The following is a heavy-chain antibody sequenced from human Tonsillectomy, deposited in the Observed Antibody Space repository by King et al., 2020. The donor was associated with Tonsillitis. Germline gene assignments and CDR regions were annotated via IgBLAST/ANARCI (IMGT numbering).Heavy chain of an antibody. Sequence: VQLVESGGGVVQPGRSLRLSCAASGFTFSSYAMHWVRQAPGKGLEWVAVISYDGSNKYYADSVKGRFTISRDNSKNTLYLQMNSLRAEDTAVYYCARDFSRGVVVPAATLGHYYYGMDVWGQGTTVTVSS. D-gene: IGHD2-2*01. J-gene: IGHJ6*02. V-gene: IGHV3-30-3*01. CDR3: ARDFSRGVVVPAATLGHYYYGMDV. CDR2: ISYDGSNK. CDR1: GFTFSSYA.